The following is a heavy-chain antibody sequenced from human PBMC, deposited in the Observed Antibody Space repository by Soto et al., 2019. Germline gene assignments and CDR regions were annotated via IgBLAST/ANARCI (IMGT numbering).Heavy chain of an antibody. D-gene: IGHD6-25*01. CDR3: ANDHSGPD. Sequence: HVLLVQSGHEVRKPGASVNVSCMASGDSFSKFGINWVRQAPGQGLEWMGWISGYSGQTNYAQKFQGRVTMTRDISLTSAYMYWMTLSSDYTAVYFCANDHSGPDCGQGTLVTVSS. J-gene: IGHJ4*02. CDR1: GDSFSKFG. CDR2: ISGYSGQT. V-gene: IGHV1-18*01.